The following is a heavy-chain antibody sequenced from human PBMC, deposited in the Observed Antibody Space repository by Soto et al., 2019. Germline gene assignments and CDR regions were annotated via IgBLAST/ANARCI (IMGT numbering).Heavy chain of an antibody. CDR2: ISSSGKTI. V-gene: IGHV3-48*03. CDR1: GFTFSSYE. Sequence: EVQLVESGGGLVQPGGSLRLSCAASGFTFSSYEMNWVRQAPGKGLEWVAYISSSGKTIHYADSVKGRFAISRDNAKNSLYLQMNRLRAKDTAVYYCARDIDYYDSSGYQDYWGQGTLVTVSS. D-gene: IGHD3-22*01. J-gene: IGHJ4*02. CDR3: ARDIDYYDSSGYQDY.